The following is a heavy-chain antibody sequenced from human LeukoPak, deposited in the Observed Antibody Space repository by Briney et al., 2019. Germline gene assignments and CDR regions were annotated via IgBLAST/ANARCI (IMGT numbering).Heavy chain of an antibody. D-gene: IGHD1-26*01. J-gene: IGHJ4*02. CDR2: ITASGTAM. V-gene: IGHV3-48*02. CDR1: GFTFSGYS. Sequence: PGGSLRLSCAASGFTFSGYSMNWVRQAPGKGLEWVSHITASGTAMFYADSVKGRFTISRDNAKNSLYLQMNSLRDEDTAVYYCASSGSYRSDYWGQGTLVTVSS. CDR3: ASSGSYRSDY.